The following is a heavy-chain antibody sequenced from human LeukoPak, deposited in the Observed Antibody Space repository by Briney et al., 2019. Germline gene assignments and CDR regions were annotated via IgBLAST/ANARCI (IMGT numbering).Heavy chain of an antibody. CDR2: IKSKADGGTT. J-gene: IGHJ4*02. Sequence: GGSLRLSCAASGITFSDVWMTWVRQAPGKGLEWVGRIKSKADGGTTDYAAPVKGRFSISGDDSKNTVYLQMDSLEAEDTAVYYCAAFSKGFWGQGTLVTVSS. V-gene: IGHV3-15*01. CDR1: GITFSDVW. CDR3: AAFSKGF.